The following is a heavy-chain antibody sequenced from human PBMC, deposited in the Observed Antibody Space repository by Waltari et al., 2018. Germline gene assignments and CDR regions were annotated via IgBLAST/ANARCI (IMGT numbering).Heavy chain of an antibody. CDR1: GYTLTELS. J-gene: IGHJ2*01. CDR3: ATAGIAVAGDWYFDL. D-gene: IGHD6-19*01. CDR2: FEPEEGEK. V-gene: IGHV1-24*01. Sequence: QVQLVQSGAEVKKPGASVKVSCKVSGYTLTELSMHWVRQAPGKGLGGMGGFEPEEGEKIYAQKFQGRVTMTEDTSTDTAYMELSSLRSEDTAVYYCATAGIAVAGDWYFDLWGRGTLVTVSS.